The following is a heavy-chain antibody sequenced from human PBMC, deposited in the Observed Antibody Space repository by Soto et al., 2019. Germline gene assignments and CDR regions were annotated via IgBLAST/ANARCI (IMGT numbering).Heavy chain of an antibody. Sequence: GGSLRLSCAASGFTFSSYSMNWVRQAPGKGLEWVSSISSSSYIYYADSVKGRFTISRDNAKNSLYLQMNSLRAEDTAVYYCYYYDSSGYDAFDIWGQGTMVTVSS. D-gene: IGHD3-22*01. V-gene: IGHV3-21*01. CDR1: GFTFSSYS. CDR2: ISSSSYI. J-gene: IGHJ3*02. CDR3: YYYDSSGYDAFDI.